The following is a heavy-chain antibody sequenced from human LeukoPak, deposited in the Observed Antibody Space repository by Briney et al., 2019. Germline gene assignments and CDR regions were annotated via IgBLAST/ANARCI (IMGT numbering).Heavy chain of an antibody. J-gene: IGHJ4*02. CDR2: ISYSGST. V-gene: IGHV4-59*01. CDR1: GGSISSYY. Sequence: PSETLSLTCTVSGGSISSYYWSWIRQPPGKGLEWIGFISYSGSTTYNPSLKSRVTISLDMSKNQFSLNLGSVTGADTAVYHCARGGPGSGYHYYLDYWGQGTLVTVSS. D-gene: IGHD3-22*01. CDR3: ARGGPGSGYHYYLDY.